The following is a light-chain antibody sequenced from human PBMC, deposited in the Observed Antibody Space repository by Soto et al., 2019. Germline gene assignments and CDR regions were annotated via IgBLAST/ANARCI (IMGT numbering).Light chain of an antibody. Sequence: DIQMTQSPSSLSASVGDRVTITCRASQSISSYLNWYQQKPGKAPKLLIYAASSLQSGVPSRFSGSGSGTEFTLTINSLQPEDFATYYCQQINSYPRTFGGGTKVEIK. CDR3: QQINSYPRT. V-gene: IGKV1-39*01. J-gene: IGKJ4*01. CDR1: QSISSY. CDR2: AAS.